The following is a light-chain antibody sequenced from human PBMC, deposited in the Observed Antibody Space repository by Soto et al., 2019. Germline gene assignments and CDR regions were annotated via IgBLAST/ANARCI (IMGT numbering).Light chain of an antibody. V-gene: IGKV3-20*01. CDR3: QQYGSSGWT. CDR2: GAS. J-gene: IGKJ1*01. CDR1: QSVSSSY. Sequence: EIVLTQSPGTLSLSPGERATLSCRASQSVSSSYLAWYQQKPGQAPRLLIYGASSRATGIPDRFSGSGSGTDFPLTISRLEPEDFAVYYWQQYGSSGWTFGQGTKVEIK.